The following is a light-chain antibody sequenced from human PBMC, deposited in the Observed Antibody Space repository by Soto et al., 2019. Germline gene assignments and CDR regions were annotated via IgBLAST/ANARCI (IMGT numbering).Light chain of an antibody. Sequence: QSALTQPASVSGSLGQSITISCTGTSSDIGRYNYVSWYQHSPGKAPKRIIYDVSDRSSGVSNRFSGSKSGTTASLTISGLQAEDEADYYCGSYTSSDTMIFGGGTKLTVL. J-gene: IGLJ2*01. CDR2: DVS. CDR3: GSYTSSDTMI. V-gene: IGLV2-14*03. CDR1: SSDIGRYNY.